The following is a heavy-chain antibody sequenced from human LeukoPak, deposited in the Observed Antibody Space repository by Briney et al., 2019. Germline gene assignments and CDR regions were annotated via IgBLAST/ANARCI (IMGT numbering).Heavy chain of an antibody. CDR1: GYTFTGYY. CDR2: INPNSGGT. V-gene: IGHV1-2*04. Sequence: ASVTVSCKASGYTFTGYYMDWVRQAPGQGLEWMGWINPNSGGTNYAQKFQGWVTMTRDTSISTAYMELSRLRSDDTAVYYCARDPGSGANVRNPWGQGTLVTVSS. D-gene: IGHD1-1*01. J-gene: IGHJ5*02. CDR3: ARDPGSGANVRNP.